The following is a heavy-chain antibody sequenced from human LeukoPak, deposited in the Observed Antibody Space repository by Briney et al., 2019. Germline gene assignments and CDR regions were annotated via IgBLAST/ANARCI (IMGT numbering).Heavy chain of an antibody. CDR2: VDHTGST. CDR3: ARGRVSSSTWYSTYYYYFYMDV. D-gene: IGHD1-1*01. V-gene: IGHV4-59*01. CDR1: DDSITMYY. J-gene: IGHJ6*03. Sequence: PSETLSLTRTVSDDSITMYYWTWIREPPGKGLEWIGYVDHTGSTNFNPSLNGRVSISRDTSKNLFSLSLRSVTAADTAVYFCARGRVSSSTWYSTYYYYFYMDVWGKGTTVTVSS.